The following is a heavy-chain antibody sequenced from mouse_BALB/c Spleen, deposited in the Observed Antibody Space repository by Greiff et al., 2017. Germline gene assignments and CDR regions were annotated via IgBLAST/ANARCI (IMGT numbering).Heavy chain of an antibody. CDR3: ARDGLRPFAY. J-gene: IGHJ3*01. V-gene: IGHV7-3*02. Sequence: VQLQQSGGGLVQPGGSLRLSCATSGFTFTDYYMSWVRQPPGKALEWLGFIRNKANGYTTEYSASVKGRFTISRDNSQSILYLQMNTLRAEDSATYYCARDGLRPFAYWGQGTLVTVSA. D-gene: IGHD1-2*01. CDR1: GFTFTDYY. CDR2: IRNKANGYTT.